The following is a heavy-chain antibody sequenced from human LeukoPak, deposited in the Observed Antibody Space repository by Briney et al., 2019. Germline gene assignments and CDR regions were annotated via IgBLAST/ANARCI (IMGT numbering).Heavy chain of an antibody. J-gene: IGHJ3*02. D-gene: IGHD3-22*01. V-gene: IGHV5-51*01. Sequence: GESLKISCKGSGYSFTSYWIGWVRQMPGKGLEWMGIIYPGDSDTRYSPSFQGQVTISADKSISTAYLQWSSLKASDTAMYYCARPLDNDSSDPDAFDIWGQGTMVTVSS. CDR3: ARPLDNDSSDPDAFDI. CDR2: IYPGDSDT. CDR1: GYSFTSYW.